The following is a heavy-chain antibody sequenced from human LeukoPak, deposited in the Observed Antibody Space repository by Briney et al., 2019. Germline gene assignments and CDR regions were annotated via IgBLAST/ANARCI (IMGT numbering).Heavy chain of an antibody. Sequence: SETLSLTCTISGGSINNYYWNWIRQPPGKGLEWIGYIHNSGNTNHNPSLKNRVTISVDTSKTQFSLTLNSVTTADTAVYYCARRPWGGMDVWGQGTTVTVSS. V-gene: IGHV4-59*01. CDR2: IHNSGNT. J-gene: IGHJ6*02. D-gene: IGHD1-26*01. CDR3: ARRPWGGMDV. CDR1: GGSINNYY.